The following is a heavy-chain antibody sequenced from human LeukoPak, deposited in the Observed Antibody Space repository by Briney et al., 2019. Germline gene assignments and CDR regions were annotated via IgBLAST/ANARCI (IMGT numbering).Heavy chain of an antibody. CDR2: ISRDGYRT. D-gene: IGHD7-27*01. Sequence: GGSLRLSCAASGFNFSYYAMHWVRQAPGKRLEYVSTISRDGYRTSYASSVKGRFTISRDNSKNTLYFQMGSLRPDDLAVYYCARDTGVLPGAFDLWGQGTMVSVSS. CDR3: ARDTGVLPGAFDL. CDR1: GFNFSYYA. J-gene: IGHJ3*01. V-gene: IGHV3-64*01.